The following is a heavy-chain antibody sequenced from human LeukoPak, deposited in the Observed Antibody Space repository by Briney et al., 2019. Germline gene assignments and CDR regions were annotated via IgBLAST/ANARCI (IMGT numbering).Heavy chain of an antibody. Sequence: GASVKVSCKASGYTFTSYDINWVRQATGQGLEWMGWMNPNSGNTGYAQKFRGRVTMTRNTSISTAYMELSSLRSEDTAVYYCARAPPFDYTFDYWGQGTLVTVSS. J-gene: IGHJ4*02. D-gene: IGHD3-9*01. CDR1: GYTFTSYD. V-gene: IGHV1-8*01. CDR2: MNPNSGNT. CDR3: ARAPPFDYTFDY.